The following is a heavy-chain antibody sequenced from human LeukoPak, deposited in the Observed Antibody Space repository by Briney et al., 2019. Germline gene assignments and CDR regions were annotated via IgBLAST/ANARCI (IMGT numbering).Heavy chain of an antibody. D-gene: IGHD7-27*01. CDR1: GFTFSSYA. CDR3: ARERTGEGGDYFDY. J-gene: IGHJ4*02. CDR2: ISYDGSNK. V-gene: IGHV3-30-3*01. Sequence: GRSLRLSCAASGFTFSSYAMHWVRQAPGKGLEWVAVISYDGSNKYYADSVKGRFTISRDNAKNSLYLQMNSLRAEDTAVYYCARERTGEGGDYFDYWGQGTLVTVSS.